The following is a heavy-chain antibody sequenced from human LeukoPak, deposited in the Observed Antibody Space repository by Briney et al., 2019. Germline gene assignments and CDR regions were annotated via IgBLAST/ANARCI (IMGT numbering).Heavy chain of an antibody. J-gene: IGHJ6*02. V-gene: IGHV1-46*01. Sequence: RAASVKVSCKASGYTFTSYYMHWVRQAPGQGLEWMGITNPSGGSTSYAQKFQGRVTMTRDTSTSTAYMELRSLRSDDTAVYYCASGEGLWFGESERVYYYYGMDVWGQGTTVTVSS. CDR2: TNPSGGST. CDR1: GYTFTSYY. CDR3: ASGEGLWFGESERVYYYYGMDV. D-gene: IGHD3-10*01.